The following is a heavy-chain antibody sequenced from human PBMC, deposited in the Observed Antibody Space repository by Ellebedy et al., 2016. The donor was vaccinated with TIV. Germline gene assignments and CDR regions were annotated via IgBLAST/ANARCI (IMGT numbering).Heavy chain of an antibody. J-gene: IGHJ4*02. Sequence: GESLKISCAASGFPFSSYAISWVRQAPGKGLEWVSVISASGSHTYYADSVKGRFTIYRDNSKNTLYLQMNSLTREDTAVYYCAKELQYGSGRPFDYWGQGTLVTVAS. CDR1: GFPFSSYA. CDR3: AKELQYGSGRPFDY. V-gene: IGHV3-23*01. D-gene: IGHD3-10*01. CDR2: ISASGSHT.